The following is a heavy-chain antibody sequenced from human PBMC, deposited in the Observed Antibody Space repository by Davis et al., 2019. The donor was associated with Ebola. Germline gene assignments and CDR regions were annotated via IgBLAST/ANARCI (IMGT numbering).Heavy chain of an antibody. V-gene: IGHV1-8*01. Sequence: ASVKVSFTASGYTFTSYDINWVRQATGQGLEWMGWMNPNSGNTGYAQKFQGRVTMTRNTSISTAYMELSSLRYEDTAVYYCARGVVVPGDSPFDPWGQGTLVTVSS. D-gene: IGHD2-2*01. J-gene: IGHJ5*02. CDR1: GYTFTSYD. CDR2: MNPNSGNT. CDR3: ARGVVVPGDSPFDP.